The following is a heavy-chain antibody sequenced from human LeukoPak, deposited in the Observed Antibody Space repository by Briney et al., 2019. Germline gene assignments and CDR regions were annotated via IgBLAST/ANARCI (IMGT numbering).Heavy chain of an antibody. J-gene: IGHJ3*02. D-gene: IGHD2-15*01. CDR1: GFTFSSYS. CDR3: AKEIDTLGTNAFDI. Sequence: GGSLRLSCAASGFTFSSYSMNWVGQAPGKGVEWVSLINEDGGKTFYADSVRGGFTISRDNSKNSLYLQMNSLRTEATALYYCAKEIDTLGTNAFDIWGQGTIVTVSS. CDR2: INEDGGKT. V-gene: IGHV3-43*02.